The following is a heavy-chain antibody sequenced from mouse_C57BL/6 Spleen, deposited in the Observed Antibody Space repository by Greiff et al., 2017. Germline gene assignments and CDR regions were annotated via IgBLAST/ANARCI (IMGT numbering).Heavy chain of an antibody. CDR3: ARPPFITTRYFDY. Sequence: QVQLQQPGAELVKPGASVKLSCKASGYTFTSYWMQWVKQRPGQGLEWIGEIDPSDSYTNYNQKFKGKATLTVDTSSSTAYMQLSSLTSEDSAVYYCARPPFITTRYFDYWGQGTTLTVSS. D-gene: IGHD1-1*01. V-gene: IGHV1-50*01. CDR1: GYTFTSYW. CDR2: IDPSDSYT. J-gene: IGHJ2*01.